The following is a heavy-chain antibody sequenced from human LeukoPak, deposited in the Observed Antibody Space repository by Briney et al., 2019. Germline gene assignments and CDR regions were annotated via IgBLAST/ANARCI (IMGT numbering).Heavy chain of an antibody. V-gene: IGHV1-46*01. CDR1: GYTFTSYY. CDR3: ASLRSGDYEGFDY. Sequence: ASVRVSCKASGYTFTSYYMHWLRQAPGQGLEWMGIINPSGGRTSYAQKFQGRVTMTRDTSTGTVYMELSSLRSEDTAVYYCASLRSGDYEGFDYWGQGTPVTVSS. J-gene: IGHJ4*02. D-gene: IGHD2-21*02. CDR2: INPSGGRT.